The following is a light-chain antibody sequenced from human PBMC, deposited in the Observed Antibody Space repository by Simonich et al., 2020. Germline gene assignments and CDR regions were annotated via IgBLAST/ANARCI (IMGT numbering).Light chain of an antibody. V-gene: IGLV6-57*03. CDR2: EDN. Sequence: NFMLTQPHSVSESPGKTVTISCTRSSGSIASNYVQWYQQRPGSAPTPVIYEDNQRPSGVPDRVSGSIDSSSNSASLTISGLKTEDEADYYCQSYDSSSWVFGGGTKLTVL. J-gene: IGLJ3*02. CDR3: QSYDSSSWV. CDR1: SGSIASNY.